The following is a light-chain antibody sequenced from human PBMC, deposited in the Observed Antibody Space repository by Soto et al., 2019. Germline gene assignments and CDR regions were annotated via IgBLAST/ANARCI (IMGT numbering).Light chain of an antibody. CDR2: SAS. CDR3: RQYGRSLASA. J-gene: IGKJ4*01. CDR1: QTLSNSF. V-gene: IGKV3-20*01. Sequence: EFVLTQSPGTLSLSPGERATLSCRASQTLSNSFIAWYQQKPGQAPRLLIYSASSRATGIPDRFSGSGSGTDFTLTISRLEPEDFAVYYCRQYGRSLASAIGGGTKVDIK.